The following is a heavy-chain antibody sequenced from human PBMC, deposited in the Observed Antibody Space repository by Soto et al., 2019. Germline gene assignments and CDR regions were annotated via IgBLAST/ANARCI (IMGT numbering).Heavy chain of an antibody. Sequence: PGGSLRLSCAASGFTFSSYDMHWVRQAPGKGLEWVAVIWYDGSNKYYADSVKGRFTISRDNAKNSLYLQMNSLRAEDTAVYYCAREDSSSWLNWFDPWGQGTLVTVSS. CDR1: GFTFSSYD. CDR3: AREDSSSWLNWFDP. D-gene: IGHD6-13*01. CDR2: IWYDGSNK. J-gene: IGHJ5*02. V-gene: IGHV3-33*08.